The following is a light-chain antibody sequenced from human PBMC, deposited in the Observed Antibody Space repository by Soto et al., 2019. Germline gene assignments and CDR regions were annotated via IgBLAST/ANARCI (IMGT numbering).Light chain of an antibody. CDR2: DAS. CDR3: QQYSNWPGT. V-gene: IGKV3-15*01. Sequence: EIVMTQSPATLSVSPGERATLSCRASQSVSSNLAWYQQKVGQAPRLLIYDASTRATGVPARFSGSGSGTEFTLTISSLQSEVFAVYYCQQYSNWPGTFGQGTKVEIK. J-gene: IGKJ1*01. CDR1: QSVSSN.